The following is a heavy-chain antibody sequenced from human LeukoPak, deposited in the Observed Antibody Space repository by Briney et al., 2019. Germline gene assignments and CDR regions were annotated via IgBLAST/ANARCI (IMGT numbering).Heavy chain of an antibody. CDR1: GFTFSSYS. J-gene: IGHJ5*02. V-gene: IGHV3-21*01. Sequence: GSLRLSCAASGFTFSSYSMNWVRQAPGKGLEWVSSISSSSSYIYYADSVKGRFTISRDNAKNSLYLQMNSLRAEDTAVYYCARVGLGYCSSTSCYGFDPWGQGTLVTVSS. D-gene: IGHD2-2*01. CDR2: ISSSSSYI. CDR3: ARVGLGYCSSTSCYGFDP.